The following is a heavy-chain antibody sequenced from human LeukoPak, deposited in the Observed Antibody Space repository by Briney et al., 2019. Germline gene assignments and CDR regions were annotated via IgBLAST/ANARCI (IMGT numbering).Heavy chain of an antibody. J-gene: IGHJ3*01. Sequence: GGSLRLSCAASELTVSSTYMSWVRQAPGKGLEWIALMYTGGTTYYADSVKGRFIISRDNSKNTLSLQMNSLRVEDTAVYYCGKDPNGNFIGAFDFWGQGTMVTVSS. V-gene: IGHV3-53*01. CDR2: MYTGGTT. CDR3: GKDPNGNFIGAFDF. D-gene: IGHD4-23*01. CDR1: ELTVSSTY.